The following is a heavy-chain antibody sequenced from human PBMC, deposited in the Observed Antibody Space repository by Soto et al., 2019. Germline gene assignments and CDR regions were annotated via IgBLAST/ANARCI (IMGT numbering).Heavy chain of an antibody. CDR2: IYRSGST. V-gene: IGHV4-4*02. CDR3: ARVSGSYYYGMDV. Sequence: SETLSLTCAVSGGSISSSYWRWLGQQPAGSGLEWIGEIYRSGSTNYNPSLKSRVTISVDKSKNQFSLKLSSVTAADTAVYYCARVSGSYYYGMDVWGQGITVTVSS. D-gene: IGHD1-26*01. CDR1: GGSISSSYW. J-gene: IGHJ6*02.